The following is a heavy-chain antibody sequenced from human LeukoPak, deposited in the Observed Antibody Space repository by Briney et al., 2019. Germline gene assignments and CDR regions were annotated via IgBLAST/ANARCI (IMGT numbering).Heavy chain of an antibody. D-gene: IGHD4-17*01. CDR2: ISWNSGSI. CDR3: AKDMLPYVDFSLLFDY. V-gene: IGHV3-9*03. J-gene: IGHJ4*02. Sequence: SMRLSCASSGFSFDYYVMYGVRQASGKGLEWVSGISWNSGSIGYADSVKGRFTISRDNAKNSLYLQMNSLRAEDMALYYCAKDMLPYVDFSLLFDYWGQGTVVTVSS. CDR1: GFSFDYYV.